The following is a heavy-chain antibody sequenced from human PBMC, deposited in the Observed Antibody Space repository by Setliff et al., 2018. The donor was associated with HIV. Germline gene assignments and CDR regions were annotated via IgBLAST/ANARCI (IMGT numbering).Heavy chain of an antibody. J-gene: IGHJ4*02. Sequence: ASVKVSCKASGYTFPTYDIHWVRQATGQGLEWMGWMNPNSGNRGYAQKFQGRVTISRNTSISTAYMELSGLRSEDTAVYYCARGRGRYYDSRSYLDYWGQGTLVTVSS. D-gene: IGHD3-22*01. CDR1: GYTFPTYD. CDR2: MNPNSGNR. CDR3: ARGRGRYYDSRSYLDY. V-gene: IGHV1-8*01.